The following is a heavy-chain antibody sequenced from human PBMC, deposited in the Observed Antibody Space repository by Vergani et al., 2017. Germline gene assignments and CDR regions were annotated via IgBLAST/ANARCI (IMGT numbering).Heavy chain of an antibody. CDR1: GFTFSSYS. CDR2: ISSSSSYI. J-gene: IGHJ4*02. D-gene: IGHD6-25*01. V-gene: IGHV3-21*01. Sequence: EVQLVESGGGLVKPGGSLRLSCAASGFTFSSYSMNWVRQAPGKGLEWVSSISSSSSYIHYADSVKGRFTISRDNAKNSLYLQMNSLRAEDTAVYYCARDGEKVGYRRHNYLDFWGQGTLVTVSS. CDR3: ARDGEKVGYRRHNYLDF.